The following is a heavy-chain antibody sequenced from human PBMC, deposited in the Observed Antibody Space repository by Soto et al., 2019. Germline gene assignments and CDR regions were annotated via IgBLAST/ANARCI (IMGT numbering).Heavy chain of an antibody. CDR1: GFTFSSYA. J-gene: IGHJ4*02. CDR3: ARVENYYDSSGYYY. D-gene: IGHD3-22*01. Sequence: GGSLRLSCAASGFTFSSYAMHWVHQAPGKGLEWVAVISYDGSNKYYADSVKGRFTISRDNSKNTLYLQMNSLRAEDTAVYYCARVENYYDSSGYYYWGQGTLVTVSS. CDR2: ISYDGSNK. V-gene: IGHV3-30*04.